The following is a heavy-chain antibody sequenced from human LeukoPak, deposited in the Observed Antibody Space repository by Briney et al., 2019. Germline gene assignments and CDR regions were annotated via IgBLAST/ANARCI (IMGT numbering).Heavy chain of an antibody. J-gene: IGHJ6*02. CDR1: GYTFTSYG. D-gene: IGHD1-26*01. Sequence: ASVKVSCKASGYTFTSYGISWVRQAPGQGLEWMGWISAYNGNTNYAQKPQGRVTMTTDTSTSTAYMELRSLRSDDTAVYYCARLVGATQILYYYYYGMDVWGQGTTVTVSS. V-gene: IGHV1-18*01. CDR3: ARLVGATQILYYYYYGMDV. CDR2: ISAYNGNT.